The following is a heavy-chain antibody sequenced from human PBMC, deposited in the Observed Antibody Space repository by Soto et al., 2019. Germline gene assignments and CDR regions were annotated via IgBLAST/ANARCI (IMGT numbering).Heavy chain of an antibody. CDR2: INAGNGNT. Sequence: QVQLVQSGAEVKKPGASVKVSCKASGYTFTSYAMHWVRQAPGQRLEWMGWINAGNGNTKYSQKFQGRVTITRDTSTSTAYMELSSLRSEDTAVYYCAREGIAVTLDAFDIWGQGTMVTVSS. D-gene: IGHD6-19*01. CDR3: AREGIAVTLDAFDI. J-gene: IGHJ3*02. V-gene: IGHV1-3*01. CDR1: GYTFTSYA.